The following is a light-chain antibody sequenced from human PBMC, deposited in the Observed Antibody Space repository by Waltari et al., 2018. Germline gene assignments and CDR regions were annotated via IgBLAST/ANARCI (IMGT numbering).Light chain of an antibody. V-gene: IGKV3-20*01. CDR1: QNIGHY. CDR3: QHHFRLPAT. Sequence: IVLTQSPGTLSLSPGGRATLSCRASQNIGHYLAWFQQKPGQPPRLLLYASPTRAAGIPDRFSGSGSGADFSLTITRLEPDDFAVYYCQHHFRLPATFGQGTKV. J-gene: IGKJ1*01. CDR2: ASP.